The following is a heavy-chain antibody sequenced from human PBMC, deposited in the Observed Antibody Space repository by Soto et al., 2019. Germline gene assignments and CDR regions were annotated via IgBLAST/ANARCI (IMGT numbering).Heavy chain of an antibody. CDR2: ISYDGSNK. V-gene: IGHV3-30*18. CDR1: GFTFSSYC. CDR3: AKDKYSSSDGTDY. J-gene: IGHJ4*02. Sequence: GGSLRLSCAASGFTFSSYCMHWVRQAPGKGLEWVAVISYDGSNKYYADSVKGRFTISRDNSKNTLYLQMNSLRAEDTAVYYCAKDKYSSSDGTDYWGQGTLVTVSS. D-gene: IGHD6-6*01.